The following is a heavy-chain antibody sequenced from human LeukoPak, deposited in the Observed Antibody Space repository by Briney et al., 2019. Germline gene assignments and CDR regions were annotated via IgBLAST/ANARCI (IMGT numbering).Heavy chain of an antibody. CDR1: GFSFGSYG. V-gene: IGHV3-30*03. CDR2: ISHEGSNQ. Sequence: GGSLRLSCPASGFSFGSYGIHWVRQAPGKGLEWVTVISHEGSNQYYADSVKGRFTISRDNSKNMVYLQMNNLRAEDTAVYYCARTREQWQVLDYWGQGTLVTVSS. D-gene: IGHD6-19*01. CDR3: ARTREQWQVLDY. J-gene: IGHJ4*02.